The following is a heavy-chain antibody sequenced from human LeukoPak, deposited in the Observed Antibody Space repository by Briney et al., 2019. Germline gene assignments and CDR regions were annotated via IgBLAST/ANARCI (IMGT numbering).Heavy chain of an antibody. CDR3: ARDQNSGYDRPFGY. CDR1: GFTFSSYG. Sequence: AGGSLRLSCAASGFTFSSYGMNWVRQAPGKGLEWVSYISTSSDSIYYADSVKGRFTISRDNAKNSLYLQMNSLRAEDTAVYYCARDQNSGYDRPFGYWGQGTLVTVSS. J-gene: IGHJ4*02. CDR2: ISTSSDSI. D-gene: IGHD5-12*01. V-gene: IGHV3-21*05.